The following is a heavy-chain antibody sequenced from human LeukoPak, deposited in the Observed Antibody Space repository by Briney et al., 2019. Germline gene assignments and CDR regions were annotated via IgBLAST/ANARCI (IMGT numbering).Heavy chain of an antibody. CDR3: ARVLSGSWDWFDP. CDR2: ISSTGSFK. D-gene: IGHD3-22*01. CDR1: GFTFSSYS. V-gene: IGHV3-21*01. J-gene: IGHJ5*02. Sequence: PGGSLRLSCAASGFTFSSYSMNWVRQAPGKGLEWVSSISSTGSFKHYADSVKGRFTISRDNTKNSLYLQMNSLRAEDTAVYYCARVLSGSWDWFDPWGQGTLVTVSS.